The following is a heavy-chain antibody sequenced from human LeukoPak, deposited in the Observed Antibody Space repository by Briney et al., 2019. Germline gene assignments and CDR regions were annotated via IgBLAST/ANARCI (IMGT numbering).Heavy chain of an antibody. J-gene: IGHJ4*02. CDR2: ISGSGGST. D-gene: IGHD6-13*01. V-gene: IGHV3-23*01. CDR1: GFTFSSYA. Sequence: GGSLRLSCAASGFTFSSYAMSWVRQAPGKGLEWVSAISGSGGSTYYADSVKGRFTISRDNSKNTLYLQMNSLRAEDTAVYYCAKADRDPRSSWQQLLIAYYFDYWGQGTLVTVSS. CDR3: AKADRDPRSSWQQLLIAYYFDY.